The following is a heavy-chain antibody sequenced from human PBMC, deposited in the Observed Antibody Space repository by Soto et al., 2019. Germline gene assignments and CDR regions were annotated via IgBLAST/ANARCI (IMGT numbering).Heavy chain of an antibody. V-gene: IGHV3-74*01. D-gene: IGHD4-17*01. Sequence: PGGSLRLSCAASGFTFDDYGMSWVRQAPGKGLEWVSRIDIDGRGTSYADSVKGRFTISTDNAKNTVYLQMNSLRAEDTAVYYCATVFDFWGQGTLVTVST. CDR3: ATVFDF. CDR1: GFTFDDYG. CDR2: IDIDGRGT. J-gene: IGHJ4*02.